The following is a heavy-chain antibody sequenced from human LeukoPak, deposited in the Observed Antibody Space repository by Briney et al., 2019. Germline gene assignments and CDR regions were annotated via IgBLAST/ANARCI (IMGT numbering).Heavy chain of an antibody. D-gene: IGHD3-22*01. CDR3: ARDLHSGYYSIFGY. V-gene: IGHV4-59*01. Sequence: SETLSLTCTVSGGSISSYYWSWIRQPPGKGLEWIGYIYYSGSTNYNPSLKSRVTISVDTSKNQFSLKLSSVTAADTAVYYCARDLHSGYYSIFGYWGQGTLVTVSS. CDR1: GGSISSYY. J-gene: IGHJ4*02. CDR2: IYYSGST.